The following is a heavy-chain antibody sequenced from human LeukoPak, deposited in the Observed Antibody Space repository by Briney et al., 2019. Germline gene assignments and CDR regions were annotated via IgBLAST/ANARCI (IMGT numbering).Heavy chain of an antibody. CDR1: GYTFTRYD. CDR3: ARVDGSVDY. CDR2: INTKSGMT. D-gene: IGHD3-22*01. V-gene: IGHV1-8*03. J-gene: IGHJ4*02. Sequence: GASVKVSCKASGYTFTRYDINWVRQATGQGLEWMGWINTKSGMTGHAQKFQGRFTNTKDTSISTVYMELSSLSSEDTAVYFCARVDGSVDYWGQGTLVTVSS.